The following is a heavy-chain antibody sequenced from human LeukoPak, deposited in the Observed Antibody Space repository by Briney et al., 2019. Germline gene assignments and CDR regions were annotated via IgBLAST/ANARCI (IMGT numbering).Heavy chain of an antibody. V-gene: IGHV3-30*18. J-gene: IGHJ6*02. CDR1: GFTFSSYG. D-gene: IGHD1-7*01. CDR3: AKVGLELPSGMDV. CDR2: ISYDGSNK. Sequence: GRSLRLSCAASGFTFSSYGMHWVRQAPGKGLEWVAVISYDGSNKYYADSVKGRFTISRDNSKNTLYPQMNSLRAEDTAVYYCAKVGLELPSGMDVWGQGTTVTVSS.